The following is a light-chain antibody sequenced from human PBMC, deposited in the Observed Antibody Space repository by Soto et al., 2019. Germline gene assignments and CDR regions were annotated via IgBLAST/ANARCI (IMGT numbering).Light chain of an antibody. Sequence: QSALTQPPSASGSPGRSVAISCTGTSXDVGGYNYVSWYQQHPGKAPKLMIYEVNKRPSGVPDRFSGSKSGNTASLTVSGLQAEDEADYYCSSYAGSSNVFGTGTKVTVL. V-gene: IGLV2-8*01. CDR3: SSYAGSSNV. CDR1: SXDVGGYNY. CDR2: EVN. J-gene: IGLJ1*01.